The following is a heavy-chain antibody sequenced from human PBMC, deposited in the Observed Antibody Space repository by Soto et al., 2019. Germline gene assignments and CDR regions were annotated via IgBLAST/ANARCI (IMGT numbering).Heavy chain of an antibody. V-gene: IGHV1-46*03. CDR2: INPSGGST. CDR3: ARYSSSWYEAFDF. Sequence: QVQLVQSGAEVKKPGASVKVSCKASGYTFTSYYMHWVRQAPGQGLEWMGIINPSGGSTSYAQKCQGRVTMTRDTSTSTVYMELSSLRSEDTAVYYCARYSSSWYEAFDFWGQGTMVTVSS. J-gene: IGHJ3*01. D-gene: IGHD6-13*01. CDR1: GYTFTSYY.